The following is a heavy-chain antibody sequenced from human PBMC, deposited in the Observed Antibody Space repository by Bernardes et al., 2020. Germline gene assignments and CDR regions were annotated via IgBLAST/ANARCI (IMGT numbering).Heavy chain of an antibody. CDR2: IKRDGRET. V-gene: IGHV3-7*03. Sequence: VGSLFLSCAGSGFDFRDSWMTWVRQAPGPGLEWVANIKRDGRETYYVDSVKGRFTISRDNAKNLVFLQMNSLRAEDTAVFYCVRSAGMDVWGQGTMVTVSS. J-gene: IGHJ6*02. CDR3: VRSAGMDV. CDR1: GFDFRDSW.